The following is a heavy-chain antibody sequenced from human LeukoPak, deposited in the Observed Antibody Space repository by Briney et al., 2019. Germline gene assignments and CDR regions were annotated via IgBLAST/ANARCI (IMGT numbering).Heavy chain of an antibody. CDR2: ISYDGSNK. Sequence: GGSLRLSCAASGFIFSNYGMHWVRQAPGKGLEWVAVISYDGSNKYYADSVKGRFTVSRDNAKKSLYLQMDSLRADDTAVYYCARDISAAGHYYHYYTMDVWGQGTTVTVSS. CDR1: GFIFSNYG. D-gene: IGHD2/OR15-2a*01. J-gene: IGHJ6*02. V-gene: IGHV3-30*03. CDR3: ARDISAAGHYYHYYTMDV.